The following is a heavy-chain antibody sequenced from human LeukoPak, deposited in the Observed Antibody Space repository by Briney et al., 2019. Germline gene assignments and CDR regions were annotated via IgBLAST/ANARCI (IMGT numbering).Heavy chain of an antibody. Sequence: GGSLRLSCAASGFTFSSYSMNWVRQAPGKGLEWVSSIGSSSSYIYYADSVKGRFTISRDNSKNTLYLQMSSLRAEDTAVYYCATAAYDSGSYIVNHDYWGQGTLVIVSS. V-gene: IGHV3-21*04. J-gene: IGHJ4*02. CDR1: GFTFSSYS. CDR3: ATAAYDSGSYIVNHDY. CDR2: IGSSSSYI. D-gene: IGHD3-22*01.